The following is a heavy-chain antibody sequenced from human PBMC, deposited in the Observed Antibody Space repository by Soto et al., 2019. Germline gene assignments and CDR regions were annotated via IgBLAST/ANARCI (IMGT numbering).Heavy chain of an antibody. CDR2: IIPIFGTA. D-gene: IGHD2-15*01. J-gene: IGHJ6*03. Sequence: ASVKVSCKASGGTFSSYAISWVRQAPGQGLEWMGGIIPIFGTANYAQKFQGRVTITADESTSTAYMELSSLRSEDTAVYYCAQSGGSRSLYYYYMDVWGKGTTVTVSS. CDR1: GGTFSSYA. V-gene: IGHV1-69*13. CDR3: AQSGGSRSLYYYYMDV.